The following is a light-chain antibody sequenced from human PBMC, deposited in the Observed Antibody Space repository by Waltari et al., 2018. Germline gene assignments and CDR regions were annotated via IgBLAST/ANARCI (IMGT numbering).Light chain of an antibody. CDR1: NSNTGAGYG. J-gene: IGLJ3*02. Sequence: QSVLTQPPSVSGAPGQRVTIPCTGSNSNTGAGYGVPWNQHLPGTAPKLLIYANNNRPSGVHERFSGSNSGTSATLAITGLQAEDEADYHCQSYDSSLSGVVFGGGTKLTVL. V-gene: IGLV1-40*01. CDR3: QSYDSSLSGVV. CDR2: ANN.